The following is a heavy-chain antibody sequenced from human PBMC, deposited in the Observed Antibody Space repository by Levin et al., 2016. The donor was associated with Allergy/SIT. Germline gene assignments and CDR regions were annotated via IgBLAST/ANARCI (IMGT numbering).Heavy chain of an antibody. Sequence: WIRQPPGKGLEWIGYIYYSGSTNYNPSLKSRVTISVDTSKNQFSLKLSSVTAADTAVYYCARDDPPDDYYYGMDVWGQGTTVTVSS. J-gene: IGHJ6*02. V-gene: IGHV4-59*01. CDR2: IYYSGST. D-gene: IGHD1-14*01. CDR3: ARDDPPDDYYYGMDV.